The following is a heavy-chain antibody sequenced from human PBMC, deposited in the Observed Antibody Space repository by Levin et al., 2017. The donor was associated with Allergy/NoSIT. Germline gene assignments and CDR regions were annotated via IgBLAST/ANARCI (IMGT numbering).Heavy chain of an antibody. V-gene: IGHV3-33*01. CDR2: IWYDGSNK. CDR1: GFTFSSYG. Sequence: GESLKISCAASGFTFSSYGMHWVRQAPGKGLEWVAVIWYDGSNKYYADSVKGRFTISRDNSKNTLYLQMNSLRAEDTAVYYCASDSSSAGDFIFDYWGQGTLVTVSS. D-gene: IGHD6-6*01. J-gene: IGHJ4*02. CDR3: ASDSSSAGDFIFDY.